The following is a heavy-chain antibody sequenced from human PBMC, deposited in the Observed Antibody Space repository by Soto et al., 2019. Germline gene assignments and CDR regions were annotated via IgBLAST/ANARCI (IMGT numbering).Heavy chain of an antibody. CDR2: ISSSSNYI. Sequence: GGSLRLSCAASGFTFSSYSMNWVRQAPGKGLEWVSSISSSSNYINHADSVKGRFTISRDNAKNSLYLQMNSLRVEDTAVYYCARDRRDYDRVLDYWGQGTLVTVSS. J-gene: IGHJ4*02. CDR3: ARDRRDYDRVLDY. D-gene: IGHD3-22*01. V-gene: IGHV3-21*01. CDR1: GFTFSSYS.